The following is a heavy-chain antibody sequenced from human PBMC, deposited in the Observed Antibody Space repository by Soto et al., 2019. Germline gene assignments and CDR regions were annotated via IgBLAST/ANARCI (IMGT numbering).Heavy chain of an antibody. V-gene: IGHV4-59*01. D-gene: IGHD5-12*01. CDR1: GGSISSYY. J-gene: IGHJ4*02. Sequence: SETLSLTCTVSGGSISSYYWSWIRQPPGKGLEWIGYIYYSGSTNYNPSLKSRVTISVDTSKNQFSLKLSSVTAADTAVYYCARNRKMATNYFDYWGQGTLVTVSS. CDR3: ARNRKMATNYFDY. CDR2: IYYSGST.